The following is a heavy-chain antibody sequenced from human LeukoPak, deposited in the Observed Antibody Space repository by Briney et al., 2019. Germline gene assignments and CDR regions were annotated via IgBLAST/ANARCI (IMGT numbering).Heavy chain of an antibody. CDR1: GFTFSSYA. V-gene: IGHV3-23*01. D-gene: IGHD5-24*01. CDR2: ISGSGDST. J-gene: IGHJ4*02. Sequence: GGSLRLSCAASGFTFSSYAMSWVRQAPGKGLEWVSVISGSGDSTYYADSVKGRFTISRDKSENTLSLQMNSLRAEDTAVYYCAKVGRDNYNYYYWGQGTLVTVSS. CDR3: AKVGRDNYNYYY.